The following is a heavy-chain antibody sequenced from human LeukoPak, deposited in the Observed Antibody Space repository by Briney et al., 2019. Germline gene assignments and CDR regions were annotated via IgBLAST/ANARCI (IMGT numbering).Heavy chain of an antibody. J-gene: IGHJ4*02. Sequence: PGGSLRLSCAGSGFTFSTYSMHWVRQAPGKGLEWVSSISSYSRYMYYADSVKGRFTISRDNAKRSLYLQMNSLRAEDTAVYYCAKVASLQWPRISYFDYWGQGTLVTVSS. D-gene: IGHD6-19*01. CDR3: AKVASLQWPRISYFDY. CDR1: GFTFSTYS. CDR2: ISSYSRYM. V-gene: IGHV3-21*01.